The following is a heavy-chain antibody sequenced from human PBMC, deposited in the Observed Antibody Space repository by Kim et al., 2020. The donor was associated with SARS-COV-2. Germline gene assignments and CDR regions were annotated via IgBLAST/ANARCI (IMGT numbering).Heavy chain of an antibody. Sequence: SETLSLTCTVSGGSISSGGYYWSWIRQHPGKGLEWIGYIYYSGSTYYNPSLKSRVTISVDTSKNQFSLKLSSVTAADTAVYYCARAGIAAAGKGHAFDIWGQGTMVTVSS. D-gene: IGHD6-13*01. CDR1: GGSISSGGYY. J-gene: IGHJ3*02. CDR3: ARAGIAAAGKGHAFDI. V-gene: IGHV4-31*03. CDR2: IYYSGST.